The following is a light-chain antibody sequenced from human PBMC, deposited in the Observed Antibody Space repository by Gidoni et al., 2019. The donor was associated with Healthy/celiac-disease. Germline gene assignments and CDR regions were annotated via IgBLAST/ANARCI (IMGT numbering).Light chain of an antibody. V-gene: IGLV1-44*01. J-gene: IGLJ3*02. CDR1: SANIGSKT. Sequence: QSLLTQPPSASETPGHKVPLSCSGCSANIGSKTVHWYQQLPGTAPKLLIYNNNPRPSGVPDRFSGSKSGTSASLAISGRQSEDEADYYWAAWDDSLNGWVFGGGTKLTVL. CDR3: AAWDDSLNGWV. CDR2: NNN.